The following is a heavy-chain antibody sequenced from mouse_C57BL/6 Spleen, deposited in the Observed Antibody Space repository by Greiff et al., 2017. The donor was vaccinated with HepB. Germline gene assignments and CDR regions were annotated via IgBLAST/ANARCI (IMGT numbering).Heavy chain of an antibody. D-gene: IGHD2-10*01. Sequence: QVQLKQPGAELVMPGASVKLSCKASGYTFTSYWMHWVKQRPGQGLEWIGEIDPSDSYTNYNQKFKGKSTLTVDKSSSTAYMQLSSLTSEDSAVYYCARSLAYYPYAMDYWGQGTSVTVSS. CDR3: ARSLAYYPYAMDY. J-gene: IGHJ4*01. V-gene: IGHV1-69*01. CDR1: GYTFTSYW. CDR2: IDPSDSYT.